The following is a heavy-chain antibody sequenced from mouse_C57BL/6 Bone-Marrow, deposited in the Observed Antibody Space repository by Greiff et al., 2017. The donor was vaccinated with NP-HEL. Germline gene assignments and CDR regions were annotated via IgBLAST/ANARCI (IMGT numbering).Heavy chain of an antibody. V-gene: IGHV5-6*01. D-gene: IGHD1-1*01. CDR1: GFTFSSYG. CDR3: ARDITTVVAEGPDY. Sequence: EVNVVESGGDLVKPGGSLKLSCAASGFTFSSYGMSWVRQTPDKRLEWVATISSGGSYTYYPDSVKGRFTISRDNAKNTLYLQMSSLKSEDTAMYYCARDITTVVAEGPDYWGQGTTLTVSS. CDR2: ISSGGSYT. J-gene: IGHJ2*01.